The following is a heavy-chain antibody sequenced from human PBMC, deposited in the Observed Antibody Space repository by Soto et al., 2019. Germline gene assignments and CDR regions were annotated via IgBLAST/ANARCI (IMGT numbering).Heavy chain of an antibody. CDR1: GGSISSSSYY. CDR2: IYYSGST. D-gene: IGHD6-19*01. CDR3: ASQWLAGRIHWFDP. Sequence: SETLSLTCTVSGGSISSSSYYWGWIRQPPGKGLEWIGSIYYSGSTYYNPSLKSRVTISVDTSKNQFSLKLSSVTAADTAVYYCASQWLAGRIHWFDPWGQGTRVTVSS. J-gene: IGHJ5*02. V-gene: IGHV4-39*01.